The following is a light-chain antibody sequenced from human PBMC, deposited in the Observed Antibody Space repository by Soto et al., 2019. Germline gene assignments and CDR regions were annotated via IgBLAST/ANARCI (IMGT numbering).Light chain of an antibody. CDR3: KTWGSGIVV. V-gene: IGLV4-69*01. CDR1: SGHSNYA. CDR2: LNIDGSH. J-gene: IGLJ2*01. Sequence: QAVLTQSPSASASLGASVKLTCTLSSGHSNYAIAWHQQQSEKGPRYLMKLNIDGSHSKGDGIPDRFSGSSSGAERYLTISSLQSEDEADYYCKTWGSGIVVFGGGTKLTVL.